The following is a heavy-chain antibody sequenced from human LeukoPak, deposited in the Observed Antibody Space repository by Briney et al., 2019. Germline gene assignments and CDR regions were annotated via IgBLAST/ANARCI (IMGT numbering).Heavy chain of an antibody. Sequence: GGSVRLSCAASGFNVSNNYMNWVRQAPGKGLEWVSVIFSSGPTYYADSVKGRFTISRDTSKNALYLQMSSLRAEDTAVYFCVRGYSFGPYGMDVWGQGTTVTVSS. CDR1: GFNVSNNY. CDR2: IFSSGPT. J-gene: IGHJ6*02. V-gene: IGHV3-53*05. CDR3: VRGYSFGPYGMDV. D-gene: IGHD2-15*01.